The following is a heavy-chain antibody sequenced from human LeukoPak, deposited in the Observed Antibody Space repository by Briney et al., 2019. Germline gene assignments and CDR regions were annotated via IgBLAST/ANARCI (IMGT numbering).Heavy chain of an antibody. CDR1: GGSISSYY. Sequence: SGTLSLTCTVSGGSISSYYWSWIRQPPGKGLEWIGYIYYSGSTNYNPSLKSRVTISVDTSKNQFSLKLSSVTAADTAVYYCARDRGYCSGGSCYPFDYWGQGTLVTVSS. J-gene: IGHJ4*02. CDR2: IYYSGST. CDR3: ARDRGYCSGGSCYPFDY. D-gene: IGHD2-15*01. V-gene: IGHV4-59*01.